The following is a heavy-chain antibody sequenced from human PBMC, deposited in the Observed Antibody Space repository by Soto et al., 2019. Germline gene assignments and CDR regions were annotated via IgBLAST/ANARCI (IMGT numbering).Heavy chain of an antibody. D-gene: IGHD6-19*01. CDR2: IYYSGST. J-gene: IGHJ4*02. V-gene: IGHV4-59*01. CDR1: GGSISSYY. CDR3: ARQWHYGFYFDY. Sequence: QVQLQESGPGLVKPSETLSLTCTVSGGSISSYYWSWIRQPPGKGLEWIGYIYYSGSTNYNPSLKSRVTISVDTSKNQFSLKLSSVTAADTAVYYCARQWHYGFYFDYWGQGTLVTVSS.